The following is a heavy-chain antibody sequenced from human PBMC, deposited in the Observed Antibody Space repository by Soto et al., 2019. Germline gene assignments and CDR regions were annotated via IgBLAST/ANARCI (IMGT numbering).Heavy chain of an antibody. CDR3: ARGRVAARQGAFDI. J-gene: IGHJ3*02. CDR1: GFTVSSNY. D-gene: IGHD6-6*01. Sequence: GGSLRLSCAASGFTVSSNYMSWVRQAPGKGLEWVSVIYSGGSTYYADSVKGRFTITRDNSKNTLYLQMNSLRAEDTAVYYCARGRVAARQGAFDIWGQGTMVTVSS. V-gene: IGHV3-66*01. CDR2: IYSGGST.